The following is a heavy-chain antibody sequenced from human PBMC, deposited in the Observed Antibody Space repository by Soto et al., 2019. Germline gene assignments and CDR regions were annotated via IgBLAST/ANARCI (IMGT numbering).Heavy chain of an antibody. J-gene: IGHJ4*02. CDR2: IYYSGST. D-gene: IGHD1-26*01. CDR3: ERYRGGSFYFDY. Sequence: PSETLSLTCTVSGGSISSYYWSWIRQPPGKGLEWIGYIYYSGSTNYNPSLKSRVTISVDTSKNQFSLKLSSVTAADTAVYYCERYRGGSFYFDYWGQXPLVTVSP. CDR1: GGSISSYY. V-gene: IGHV4-59*01.